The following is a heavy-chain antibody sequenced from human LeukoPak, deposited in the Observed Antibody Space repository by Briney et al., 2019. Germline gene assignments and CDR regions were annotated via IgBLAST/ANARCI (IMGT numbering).Heavy chain of an antibody. V-gene: IGHV4-59*01. CDR1: GGSISSYY. J-gene: IGHJ4*02. D-gene: IGHD3-9*01. Sequence: SETLSLTCTVSGGSISSYYWSWIRQPPGKGLEWIGYIYYSGSTNYNPSLKSRVTISVDTSKNQFSLKLSSVTAADTAVYYCARGDILTGYYSPYYFDYWGQGTLVTVSS. CDR3: ARGDILTGYYSPYYFDY. CDR2: IYYSGST.